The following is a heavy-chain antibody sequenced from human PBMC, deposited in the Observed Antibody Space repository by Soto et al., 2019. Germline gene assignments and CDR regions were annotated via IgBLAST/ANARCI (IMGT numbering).Heavy chain of an antibody. Sequence: QVQVEQSGAEVKKPGSSVKVSCKASGGAFNSHVITWVRQAPGLGLEWMGGIIPIFGTVNYAQMFQDRVTITADESTSTVYMEMSRLRYDDTGVYYCARRSENYFDYWGPGTLVTVSS. V-gene: IGHV1-69*12. CDR2: IIPIFGTV. D-gene: IGHD3-10*01. J-gene: IGHJ4*03. CDR3: ARRSENYFDY. CDR1: GGAFNSHV.